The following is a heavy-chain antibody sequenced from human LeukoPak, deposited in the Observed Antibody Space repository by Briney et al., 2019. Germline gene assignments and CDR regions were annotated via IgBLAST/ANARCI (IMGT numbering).Heavy chain of an antibody. J-gene: IGHJ4*02. V-gene: IGHV1-2*02. CDR1: GYTFTGYY. CDR3: ASAYSSGWYYFDY. D-gene: IGHD6-19*01. CDR2: INPNSGGT. Sequence: ASVKVSCKASGYTFTGYYMHWVRQAPGQGLEWMGWINPNSGGTNYAQKFQGRVTMTKDTSISTAYMELSRLRSDDTAVYYCASAYSSGWYYFDYWGQGTLVTVSS.